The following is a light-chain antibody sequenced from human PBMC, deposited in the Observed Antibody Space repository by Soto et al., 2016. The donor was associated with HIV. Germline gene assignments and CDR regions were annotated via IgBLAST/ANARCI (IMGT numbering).Light chain of an antibody. CDR3: QQVNSYPLT. CDR2: AAS. Sequence: DIQMTQSPSSLSASVGDTVTITCRASQGSSGYLAWYQQKPGEAPNLLIYAASTLQTGVPSRFSGSGSGTEVILTISSLQPEDSATYYCQQVNSYPLTFGQGTKLEIK. CDR1: QGSSGY. J-gene: IGKJ2*01. V-gene: IGKV1-9*01.